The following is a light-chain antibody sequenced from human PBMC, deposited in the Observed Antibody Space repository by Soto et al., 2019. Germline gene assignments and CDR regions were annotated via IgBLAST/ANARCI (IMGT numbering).Light chain of an antibody. CDR3: SSHTSSDTLV. Sequence: QSALTQPASMSGSPGQSITISCTGTSSDVGGYNYVSWYQQYPGKAPKVMIYEVSNRPSGVSNRFSGSKYGNTASLTISGLQSEDEADYYCSSHTSSDTLVFGGGTKLTVL. V-gene: IGLV2-14*01. CDR1: SSDVGGYNY. CDR2: EVS. J-gene: IGLJ3*02.